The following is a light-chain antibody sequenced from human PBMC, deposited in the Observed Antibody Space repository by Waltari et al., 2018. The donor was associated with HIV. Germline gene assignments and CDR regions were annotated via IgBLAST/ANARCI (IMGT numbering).Light chain of an antibody. J-gene: IGKJ2*01. CDR3: QQTDSFPYT. V-gene: IGKV1D-12*01. Sequence: DIQMTQSPSSVSASVGDRVTITCRTSQPISSWLAWYQQKPGKAPELLIYAASSVQSWVPSRFSGSGSGTEFTLTISSLQPEDCATYYCQQTDSFPYTFGQGTKLRIK. CDR2: AAS. CDR1: QPISSW.